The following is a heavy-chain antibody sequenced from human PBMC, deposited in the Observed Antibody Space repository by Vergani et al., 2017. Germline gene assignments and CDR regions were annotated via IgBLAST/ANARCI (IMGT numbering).Heavy chain of an antibody. CDR3: VLVDGGNPRY. Sequence: EVQLLESGGGLVQPGGSLRLPCAASGFTFTTYWMSWVRQAPGKGLEWVANINQDGSYNYYVDSVKGRFTISRDNANISLYLQMDSLRDEDTAVYYCVLVDGGNPRYWGQGTLVTVSS. CDR2: INQDGSYN. D-gene: IGHD4-23*01. CDR1: GFTFTTYW. J-gene: IGHJ4*02. V-gene: IGHV3-7*01.